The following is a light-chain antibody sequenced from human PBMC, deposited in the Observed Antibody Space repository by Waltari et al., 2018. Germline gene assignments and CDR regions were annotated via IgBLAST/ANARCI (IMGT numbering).Light chain of an antibody. CDR2: DAS. CDR3: QQYNSYLLT. Sequence: DLQMTQSPSPLSAFVGDRVTITCRASQSISTWLAWYQQKPGKAPKLLIYDASILESGVPSRFSGSGSGTEFTLTISSLQPDDFATYYCQQYNSYLLTFGGGTKVEIK. J-gene: IGKJ4*01. CDR1: QSISTW. V-gene: IGKV1-5*01.